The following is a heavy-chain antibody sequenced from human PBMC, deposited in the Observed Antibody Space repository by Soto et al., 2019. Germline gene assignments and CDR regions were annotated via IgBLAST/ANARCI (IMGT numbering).Heavy chain of an antibody. CDR1: GFTISNYC. Sequence: GGTLRLSCAASGFTISNYCMHWVRQAPGKGLVWVSRINSDGSTTSYADSVKGRFTISRDNAKNTLYLQMNSLRAEDTAVYYCARVREISGGDYNYWGQGILVTVSS. J-gene: IGHJ4*01. CDR2: INSDGSTT. CDR3: ARVREISGGDYNY. D-gene: IGHD2-21*02. V-gene: IGHV3-74*01.